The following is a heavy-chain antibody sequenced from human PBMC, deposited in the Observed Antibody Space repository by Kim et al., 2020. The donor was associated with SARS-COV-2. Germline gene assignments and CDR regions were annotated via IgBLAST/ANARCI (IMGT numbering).Heavy chain of an antibody. CDR1: GGSISSSNW. D-gene: IGHD3-3*01. J-gene: IGHJ6*02. CDR3: AREYIKCHDFWSGYGCWSYGMDV. V-gene: IGHV4-4*02. Sequence: SETLSLTCAVSGGSISSSNWWSWVRQPPGKGLEWIGEIYHSGSTNYNPSLKSRVTISVDKSKNQFSLKLSSVTAADTAVYYCAREYIKCHDFWSGYGCWSYGMDVWGQGTTVTVSS. CDR2: IYHSGST.